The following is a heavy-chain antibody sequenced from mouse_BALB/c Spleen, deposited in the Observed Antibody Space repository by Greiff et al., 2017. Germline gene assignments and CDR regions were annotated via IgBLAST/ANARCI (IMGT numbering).Heavy chain of an antibody. V-gene: IGHV1-82*01. D-gene: IGHD2-1*01. CDR2: IYPGDGDT. CDR3: ARSRGNYEFAY. Sequence: QVQLKESGPELVKPGASVKISCKASGYAFSSSWMNWVKQRPGQGLEWIGRIYPGDGDTNYNGKFKGKATLTADKSSSTAYMQLSSLTSVDSAVYYCARSRGNYEFAYWGQGTLVTVSA. J-gene: IGHJ3*01. CDR1: GYAFSSSW.